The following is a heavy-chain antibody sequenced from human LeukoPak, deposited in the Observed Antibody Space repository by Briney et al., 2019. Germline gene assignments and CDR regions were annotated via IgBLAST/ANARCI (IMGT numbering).Heavy chain of an antibody. Sequence: SGTLSLTCAVSGGSISSSNWWSWVRQPPGRGLEWIGEIYHSGSTNYNPSPKSRVTISVDKSKNQFSLKLNSVTAADTAVYYCAPLGYCSGDDCHRPYWGQGALVTVSS. CDR1: GGSISSSNW. CDR2: IYHSGST. D-gene: IGHD2-15*01. CDR3: APLGYCSGDDCHRPY. V-gene: IGHV4-4*02. J-gene: IGHJ4*02.